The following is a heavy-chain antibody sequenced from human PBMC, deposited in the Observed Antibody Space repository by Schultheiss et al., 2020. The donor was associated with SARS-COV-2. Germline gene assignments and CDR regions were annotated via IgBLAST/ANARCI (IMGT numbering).Heavy chain of an antibody. CDR3: ARSGPRRKEYFQH. D-gene: IGHD1-14*01. J-gene: IGHJ1*01. Sequence: SETLSLTCNVFGESFTGYYWAWIRQPPGKGLEWIGSIYYSGSTYYNPSLKSRVTISVDTSKNQFSLKLSSVTAADTAVYYCARSGPRRKEYFQHWGQGTLVTVSS. CDR2: IYYSGST. V-gene: IGHV4-39*07. CDR1: GESFTGYY.